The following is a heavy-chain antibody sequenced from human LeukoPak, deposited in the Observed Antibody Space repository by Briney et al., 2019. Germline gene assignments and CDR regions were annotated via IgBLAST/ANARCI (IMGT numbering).Heavy chain of an antibody. J-gene: IGHJ6*02. CDR3: ATRSYYDFWSGYYKYYYYGMDV. V-gene: IGHV1-24*01. CDR2: FDPEDGET. Sequence: ASVKVSCKVSGYTLTELSMHWVRQAPGKGLEWMGGFDPEDGETIYAQKFQGRVTMTEDTSTDTAYMELSSLRSEGTAVYYCATRSYYDFWSGYYKYYYYGMDVWGQGTTVTVSS. CDR1: GYTLTELS. D-gene: IGHD3-3*01.